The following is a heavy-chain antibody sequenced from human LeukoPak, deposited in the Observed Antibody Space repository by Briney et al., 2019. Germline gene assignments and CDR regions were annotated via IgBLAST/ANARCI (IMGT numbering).Heavy chain of an antibody. D-gene: IGHD4-17*01. CDR3: ARDGARDYYYYYMDV. J-gene: IGHJ6*03. V-gene: IGHV4-59*01. CDR2: IYYSGST. CDR1: GGSISSYY. Sequence: NPSETLSLTCTVSGGSISSYYWSWIRQPPGRGLEWIGYIYYSGSTYYNPSLKSRVTISIDTSKNQFSLKLSSVTAADTAVYYCARDGARDYYYYYMDVWGEGTTVTVSS.